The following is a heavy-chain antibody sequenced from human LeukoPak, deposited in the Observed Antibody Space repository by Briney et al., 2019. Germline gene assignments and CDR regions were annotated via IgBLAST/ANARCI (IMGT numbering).Heavy chain of an antibody. D-gene: IGHD3-3*01. CDR2: ISAYNGNT. J-gene: IGHJ6*02. Sequence: ASVKLSCKASGYTFTSYGISWVRQAPGQGLEWMGWISAYNGNTNYAQKLQGRVTMTTDTSTSTAYMELRSLRSDDTAVYYCARDRSYYDFWSGYKDYYYYYGMDVWGQGTTVTVSS. CDR3: ARDRSYYDFWSGYKDYYYYYGMDV. V-gene: IGHV1-18*01. CDR1: GYTFTSYG.